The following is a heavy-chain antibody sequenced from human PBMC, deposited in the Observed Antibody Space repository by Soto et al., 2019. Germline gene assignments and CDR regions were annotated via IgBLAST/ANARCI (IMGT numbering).Heavy chain of an antibody. Sequence: SETLSLTCTVSGGSISSGGYYWSWIRQHPGKGLEWIGYIYYSGSTYYNPSLKSRVTISVDTSKDQFSLKLSSVTAADTAVYYCASSVATTDNWFDPWGQGTLVTVSS. CDR2: IYYSGST. CDR3: ASSVATTDNWFDP. V-gene: IGHV4-31*03. CDR1: GGSISSGGYY. D-gene: IGHD5-12*01. J-gene: IGHJ5*02.